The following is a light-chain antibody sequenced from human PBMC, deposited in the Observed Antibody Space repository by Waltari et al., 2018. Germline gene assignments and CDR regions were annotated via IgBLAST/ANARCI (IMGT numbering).Light chain of an antibody. V-gene: IGLV2-14*01. CDR3: SSYTSNSISWV. CDR2: EVS. Sequence: QSALTQPASVSGSPGQSITLSCTGTNSDVGDYNSVSWYQQHPGKAPKLMIYEVSDRPSGVSNRFSGSKSGSTASLTISGLQAADEADYYCSSYTSNSISWVFGTGTKVTVL. CDR1: NSDVGDYNS. J-gene: IGLJ1*01.